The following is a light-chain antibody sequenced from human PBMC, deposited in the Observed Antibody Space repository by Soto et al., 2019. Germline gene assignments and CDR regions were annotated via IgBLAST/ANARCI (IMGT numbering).Light chain of an antibody. CDR2: DVS. CDR3: QQFNSYPIT. Sequence: AIQLAQSPSSLSASVGDRVTITCRASQDIRGALAWYQQKPGKAPKVLIYDVSTLESGVPLRFSGSSSGTDFTLTISSLQPVDFATYYCQQFNSYPITFGQGTRLEI. V-gene: IGKV1-13*02. CDR1: QDIRGA. J-gene: IGKJ5*01.